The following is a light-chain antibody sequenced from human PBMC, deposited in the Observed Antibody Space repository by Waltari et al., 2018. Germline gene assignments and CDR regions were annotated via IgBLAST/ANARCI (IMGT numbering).Light chain of an antibody. CDR3: CSYVGSAISV. Sequence: QSALTQPASVSGSPGQAITISCSGTSSDIGKYNLVSWYQQHPGKAPTLIIYDVNKRPSGVSNRCSVSESGNTAFLAISGVRTADEADYYCCSYVGSAISVFGGGTKLTVL. J-gene: IGLJ3*02. V-gene: IGLV2-23*02. CDR2: DVN. CDR1: SSDIGKYNL.